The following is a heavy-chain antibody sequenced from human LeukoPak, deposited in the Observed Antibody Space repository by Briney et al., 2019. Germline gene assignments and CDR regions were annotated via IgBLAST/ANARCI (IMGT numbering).Heavy chain of an antibody. Sequence: PSETLSLTCAVYGGSFSGYYWSWIRQPAGKGLEWIGRTYTSGSTNYNPSLKSRVTMSVDTSKNQFSLKLSSVTVADTAVYYCARYIPARPGFDYWGQGTLATVSS. J-gene: IGHJ4*02. D-gene: IGHD6-6*01. CDR3: ARYIPARPGFDY. CDR1: GGSFSGYY. CDR2: TYTSGST. V-gene: IGHV4-59*10.